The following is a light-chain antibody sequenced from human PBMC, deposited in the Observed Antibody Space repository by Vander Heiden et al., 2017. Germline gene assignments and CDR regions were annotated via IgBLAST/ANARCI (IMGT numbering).Light chain of an antibody. CDR1: QSVNIRY. CDR3: QQYGTSPFT. V-gene: IGKV3-20*01. Sequence: EIVLTPSPGTLSLSPGERATLSCRASQSVNIRYLAWYRQKPGQVPRLLIYGASRRATGIPDRVRGSGSGTDFTLTISRLDPEDFAVYYCQQYGTSPFTFGPGTKVDFK. J-gene: IGKJ3*01. CDR2: GAS.